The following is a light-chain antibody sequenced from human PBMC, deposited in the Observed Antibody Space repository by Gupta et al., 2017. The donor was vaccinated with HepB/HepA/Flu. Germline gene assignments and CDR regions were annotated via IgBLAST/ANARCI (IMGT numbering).Light chain of an antibody. Sequence: DIVMTQSPDSLAVSLGERATINCKSSQSVLYSSNNKNYLAWYQQKLGQPPKLLIYWASTRESGVPDRFSGSGSGTDFTLTISSLQAEDVAVYYCQQYDITPRSFGQGTKLELK. V-gene: IGKV4-1*01. CDR2: WAS. CDR1: QSVLYSSNNKNY. J-gene: IGKJ2*04. CDR3: QQYDITPRS.